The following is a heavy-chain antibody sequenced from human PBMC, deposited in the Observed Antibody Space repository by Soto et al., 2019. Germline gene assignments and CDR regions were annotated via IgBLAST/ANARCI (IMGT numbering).Heavy chain of an antibody. CDR1: GFTFSSYA. CDR3: AKGFIAAAGTEYFQH. CDR2: ISGSGGST. D-gene: IGHD6-13*01. J-gene: IGHJ1*01. Sequence: GGSLRLSCAASGFTFSSYAMSWLRQAPGKGLEWVSAISGSGGSTYYADSVKGRFTISRDNSKNTLYLQMNSLRAEDTAVYYCAKGFIAAAGTEYFQHWGQGXLVTVSS. V-gene: IGHV3-23*01.